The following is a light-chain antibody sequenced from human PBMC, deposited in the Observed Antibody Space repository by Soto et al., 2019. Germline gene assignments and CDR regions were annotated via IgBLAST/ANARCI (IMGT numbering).Light chain of an antibody. CDR2: TNN. CDR3: AALDVSLNGPV. J-gene: IGLJ2*01. V-gene: IGLV1-44*01. CDR1: SSNIGTKT. Sequence: QSVLTQPPSVSATPGQSVTIACSGGSSNIGTKTVNWYQQHPGTAPKLLIYTNNRRPSGVPDRFSGSKSGTSASLAISGLQSEDEGDYYCAALDVSLNGPVFGGGTKVTVL.